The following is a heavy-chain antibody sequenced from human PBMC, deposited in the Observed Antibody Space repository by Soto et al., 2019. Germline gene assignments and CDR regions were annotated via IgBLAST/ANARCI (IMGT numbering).Heavy chain of an antibody. D-gene: IGHD5-12*01. CDR1: GGSIISYY. J-gene: IGHJ4*02. V-gene: IGHV4-59*01. Sequence: PSETLSLTCTVSGGSIISYYWSWIRQPPGKGLEWIGYIYYSGSTNYNPSLKSRVTISVDTSKNQFSLKLSSVTAADTAVYYCARDLEMATIGYFDYWGQGTLVTVSS. CDR3: ARDLEMATIGYFDY. CDR2: IYYSGST.